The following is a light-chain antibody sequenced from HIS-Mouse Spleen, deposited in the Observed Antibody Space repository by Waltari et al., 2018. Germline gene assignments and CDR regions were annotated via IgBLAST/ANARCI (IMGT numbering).Light chain of an antibody. V-gene: IGLV2-11*01. CDR1: SSDVGGYNY. CDR3: CSYAGSYTGV. Sequence: QSALTQPRSVSGSPGQSVPIPCPGTSSDVGGYNYVPWYQQHPGKAPKLMIYDVSKRPSGVPDRFSGSKSGNTASLTISGLQAEDEADYYCCSYAGSYTGVFGTGTKVTVL. CDR2: DVS. J-gene: IGLJ1*01.